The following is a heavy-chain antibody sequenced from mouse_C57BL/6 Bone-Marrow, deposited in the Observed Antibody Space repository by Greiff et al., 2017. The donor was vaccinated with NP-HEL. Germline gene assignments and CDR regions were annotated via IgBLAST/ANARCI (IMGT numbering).Heavy chain of an antibody. CDR2: IWWDDDK. V-gene: IGHV8-8*01. CDR1: GFSLSTFGMG. J-gene: IGHJ3*01. CDR3: ARLYYGSRTWFAY. D-gene: IGHD1-1*01. Sequence: ESGPGILQPSQTLSLTCSFSGFSLSTFGMGVGWIRQPSGKGLEWLAHIWWDDDKYYNPALKSRLTISKDTSKNQVFLKIANVDTADTATYYCARLYYGSRTWFAYWGQGTLVTVSA.